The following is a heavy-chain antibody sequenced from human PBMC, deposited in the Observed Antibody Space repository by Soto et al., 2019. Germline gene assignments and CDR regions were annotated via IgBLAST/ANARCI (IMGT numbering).Heavy chain of an antibody. D-gene: IGHD3-16*01. V-gene: IGHV3-30*18. CDR2: ISYDGSNK. CDR1: GFSFRNNG. Sequence: GGSLRLSCVVFGFSFRNNGMHWVRQAPGKGLEWVAIISYDGSNKYYADSVKGRFTISRDNSKNTLYLQINSLRVEDTAVYYCAKDRVESGLGEIDYWGQGTLVTVSS. J-gene: IGHJ4*02. CDR3: AKDRVESGLGEIDY.